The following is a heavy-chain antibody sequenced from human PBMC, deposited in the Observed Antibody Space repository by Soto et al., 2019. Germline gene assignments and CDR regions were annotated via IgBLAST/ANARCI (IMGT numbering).Heavy chain of an antibody. CDR3: ASRDPGTSVDY. Sequence: KTSETLSLTCAVSGVSFTSINWWAWVRQPPGQGLEWIGEIYRTGSTNYNPSLKSRVTISLDKSENQFSLKVTSLTAADTAVYYCASRDPGTSVDYWGQGTLVTVSS. CDR1: GVSFTSINW. J-gene: IGHJ4*02. CDR2: IYRTGST. D-gene: IGHD1-7*01. V-gene: IGHV4-4*02.